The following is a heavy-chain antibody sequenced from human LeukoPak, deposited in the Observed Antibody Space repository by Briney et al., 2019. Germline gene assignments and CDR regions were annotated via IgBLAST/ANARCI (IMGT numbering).Heavy chain of an antibody. D-gene: IGHD1-26*01. CDR3: ARLGYSGTYRAPPDY. CDR2: INHSGST. CDR1: GGSFSGFY. V-gene: IGHV4-34*01. Sequence: SKTLSLTCAVYGGSFSGFYWSWIRQPPGKGLEWIGEINHSGSTNYNPSLKSRVTISVDTSKNQFSLKLSSVTAADTAVYYCARLGYSGTYRAPPDYWGQGTLVTVSS. J-gene: IGHJ4*02.